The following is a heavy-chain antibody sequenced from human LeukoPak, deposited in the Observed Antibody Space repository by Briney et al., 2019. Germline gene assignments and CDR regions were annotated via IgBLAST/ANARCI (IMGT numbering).Heavy chain of an antibody. D-gene: IGHD5-24*01. V-gene: IGHV4-38-2*02. CDR2: IFYSGNT. CDR1: GYAIRSGYY. CDR3: ARHRSKWLQSSFDY. J-gene: IGHJ4*02. Sequence: SETLSLTRNVSGYAIRSGYYWGWIRQPPGKGLEWIGSIFYSGNTYDNPSLKSRVTISVDTSKNQFSLKLNSVTAADTAVYYCARHRSKWLQSSFDYWGQGTLVTVSS.